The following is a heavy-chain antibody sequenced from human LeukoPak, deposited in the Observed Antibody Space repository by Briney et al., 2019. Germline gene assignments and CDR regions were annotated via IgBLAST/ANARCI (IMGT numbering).Heavy chain of an antibody. CDR3: AREGYCSGGRCYSGNYFDY. CDR2: INPNSGGT. Sequence: GASVKVSCKASGYTFTGYYMHWVRQAPGQGLEWMGWINPNSGGTNYAQKFQGRVTMTRDTSISTAYMELSRLRSDDTAVYYCAREGYCSGGRCYSGNYFDYWGQGTLVTVSS. D-gene: IGHD2-15*01. V-gene: IGHV1-2*02. CDR1: GYTFTGYY. J-gene: IGHJ4*02.